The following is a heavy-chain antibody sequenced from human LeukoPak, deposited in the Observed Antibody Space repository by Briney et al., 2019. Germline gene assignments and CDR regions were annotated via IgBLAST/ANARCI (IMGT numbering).Heavy chain of an antibody. CDR3: ARKLLMRKHPYYYGMDV. CDR2: IIPIFGTA. Sequence: SVNVSCKASGYPFSAHFLNWVRQAPGQGLEWMGGIIPIFGTANYAQKFQGRVTITADESTSTAYMELSSLRSEDTAVYYCARKLLMRKHPYYYGMDVWGQGTTVTVSS. V-gene: IGHV1-69*13. CDR1: GYPFSAHF. J-gene: IGHJ6*02. D-gene: IGHD3-16*01.